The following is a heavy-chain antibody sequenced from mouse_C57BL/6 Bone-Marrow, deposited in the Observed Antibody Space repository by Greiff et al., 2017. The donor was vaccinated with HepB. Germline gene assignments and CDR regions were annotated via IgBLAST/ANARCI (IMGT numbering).Heavy chain of an antibody. CDR2: INPYNGGT. D-gene: IGHD3-2*02. CDR1: GYTFTDYY. Sequence: EVKLQESGPVLVKPGASVKMSCKASGYTFTDYYMNWVKQSHGKSLEWIGVINPYNGGTSYNQKFKGKATLTVDKSSSTAYMELNSLTSEDSAVYYCASSSGYPDYWGQGTTLTVSS. CDR3: ASSSGYPDY. J-gene: IGHJ2*01. V-gene: IGHV1-19*01.